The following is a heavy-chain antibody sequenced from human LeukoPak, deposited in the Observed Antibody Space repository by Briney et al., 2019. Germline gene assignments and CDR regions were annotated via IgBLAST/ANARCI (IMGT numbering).Heavy chain of an antibody. CDR2: INQDGSEE. V-gene: IGHV3-7*01. D-gene: IGHD6-13*01. CDR1: GFTFSSYW. Sequence: GGSLRLSCAASGFTFSSYWMSWVRQAPEKGLEWVANINQDGSEEYYVDSVKGRFTFSRDNAKNSLFLQMNSLRAEDTAVYYCARAATTGTVDYWGQGTLVTVSS. J-gene: IGHJ4*02. CDR3: ARAATTGTVDY.